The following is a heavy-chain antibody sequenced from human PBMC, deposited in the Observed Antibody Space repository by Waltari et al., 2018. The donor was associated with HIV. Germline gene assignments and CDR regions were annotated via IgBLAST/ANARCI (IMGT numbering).Heavy chain of an antibody. Sequence: VQLVQSGAEEKKPGASVKLSCKASGYSFTSHAIHWVRQAPGQRREWVGWVNTANGHTKESQNFQGRVTITRDTSATTASMELNSLRSEDTAVYYCAREMSLIRVIAVAMDVWGQGTTVTVSS. CDR1: GYSFTSHA. CDR3: AREMSLIRVIAVAMDV. CDR2: VNTANGHT. D-gene: IGHD6-19*01. V-gene: IGHV1-3*05. J-gene: IGHJ6*02.